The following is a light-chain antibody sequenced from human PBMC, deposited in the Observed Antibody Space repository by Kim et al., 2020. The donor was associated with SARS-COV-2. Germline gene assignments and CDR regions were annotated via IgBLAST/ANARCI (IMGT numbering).Light chain of an antibody. V-gene: IGKV3-20*01. CDR2: GAS. Sequence: EIVLTQSPGTLSLSPGERATLSCRASQSVSSYLAWYQQKPGQAPRLLIHGASSRATGIPDRFSGSGSGTDFTLTISRLEPEDFEVYYCQQYGFSPNTFGQGTKLEI. CDR1: QSVSSY. J-gene: IGKJ2*01. CDR3: QQYGFSPNT.